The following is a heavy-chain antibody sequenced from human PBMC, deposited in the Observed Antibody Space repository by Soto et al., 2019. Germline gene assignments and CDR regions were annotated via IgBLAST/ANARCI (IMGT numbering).Heavy chain of an antibody. CDR3: GKVGENAGSPHLDNYYHAIDV. Sequence: QVQLVQSGAEVKKPGASVKVSCKASGDTFSSSYFHWVRQAPGQGLEWLGIISPKGGGRTTYAQKFQGRVTMTRDTSTGTVYMELSSLRSEDTAVYYCGKVGENAGSPHLDNYYHAIDVWGQGTTVTVAS. CDR2: ISPKGGGRT. CDR1: GDTFSSSY. V-gene: IGHV1-46*01. J-gene: IGHJ6*02. D-gene: IGHD1-1*01.